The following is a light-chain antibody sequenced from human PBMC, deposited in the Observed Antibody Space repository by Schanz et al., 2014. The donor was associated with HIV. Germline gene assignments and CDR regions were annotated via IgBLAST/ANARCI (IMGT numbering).Light chain of an antibody. Sequence: QSALTQPPSASGSPGQSVTISCTGTSSDIGAYNYVSWYQHHPGKAPQLIICDVNRRPSGVPDRFSGFKSGDTASLTVSGLQTEDEADYYCCSYAGSYTFVLFGGGTKLTVL. V-gene: IGLV2-8*01. CDR3: CSYAGSYTFVL. CDR1: SSDIGAYNY. J-gene: IGLJ2*01. CDR2: DVN.